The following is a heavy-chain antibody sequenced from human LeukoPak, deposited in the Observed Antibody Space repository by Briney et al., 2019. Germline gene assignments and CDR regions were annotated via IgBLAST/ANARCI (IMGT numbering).Heavy chain of an antibody. CDR3: ASQTSGPIAVAGTYGMDV. CDR2: IYPGDCDT. D-gene: IGHD6-19*01. Sequence: GESLKISCKGSGYSFPSYWIGWVRQLPGKGLEGMGIIYPGDCDTRYSPSFQGQVNISADKSISTAYLQWSSLKASDTAMYYCASQTSGPIAVAGTYGMDVWGQGTTVTVSS. J-gene: IGHJ6*02. V-gene: IGHV5-51*01. CDR1: GYSFPSYW.